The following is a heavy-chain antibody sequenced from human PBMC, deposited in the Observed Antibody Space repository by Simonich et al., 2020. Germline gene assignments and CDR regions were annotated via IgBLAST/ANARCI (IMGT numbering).Heavy chain of an antibody. V-gene: IGHV3-21*01. D-gene: IGHD3-3*01. CDR3: ARKRFLEWFFDY. J-gene: IGHJ4*02. Sequence: EVQLVESGGGLVKPGGSLRLSCAASGFTFSSYSMNWVRQAPGKGLDGVSSISSSSSYIYYADSVKGRFTISRDNAKNSLYLQMNSLRAEDTAVYYCARKRFLEWFFDYWGQGTLVTVSS. CDR1: GFTFSSYS. CDR2: ISSSSSYI.